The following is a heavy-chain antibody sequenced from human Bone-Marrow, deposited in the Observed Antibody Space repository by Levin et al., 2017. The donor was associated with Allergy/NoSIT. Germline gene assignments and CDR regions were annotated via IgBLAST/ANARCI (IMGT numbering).Heavy chain of an antibody. D-gene: IGHD6-19*01. CDR1: GFTFSSYG. V-gene: IGHV3-33*01. CDR3: ARAGMQWLALREYFDY. CDR2: IWYDGSNK. Sequence: GGSLRLSCAASGFTFSSYGMHWVRQAPGKGLEWVAVIWYDGSNKYYADSVKGRFTISRDNSKNTLYLQMNSLRAEDTAVYYCARAGMQWLALREYFDYWGQGTLVTVSS. J-gene: IGHJ4*02.